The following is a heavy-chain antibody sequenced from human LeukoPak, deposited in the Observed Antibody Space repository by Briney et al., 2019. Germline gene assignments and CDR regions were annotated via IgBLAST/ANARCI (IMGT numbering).Heavy chain of an antibody. Sequence: SETLSLTCSVSGGSISSYSWGWIRQPPGKGLECIGYVHYSGITNYNPSLRSRVTISIDTPKNQFSLKVTSVTAADTAVYYCARHDSEWLGGGFDIWGQGTMVTVSS. V-gene: IGHV4-59*01. CDR1: GGSISSYS. D-gene: IGHD3-3*01. CDR3: ARHDSEWLGGGFDI. J-gene: IGHJ3*02. CDR2: VHYSGIT.